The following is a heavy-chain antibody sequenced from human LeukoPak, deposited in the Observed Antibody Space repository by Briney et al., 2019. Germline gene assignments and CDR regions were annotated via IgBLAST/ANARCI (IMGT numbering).Heavy chain of an antibody. Sequence: ASVKVSCKASGGTFSSYAISWVRQAPGQGLEWMGGIIPIFGTANYAQKFQGRVTITADESTSTAYMELSSLRSEDTAVYYCARPPVRGVMGFDYWGQGTLVTVSS. CDR3: ARPPVRGVMGFDY. CDR1: GGTFSSYA. CDR2: IIPIFGTA. J-gene: IGHJ4*02. D-gene: IGHD3-10*01. V-gene: IGHV1-69*13.